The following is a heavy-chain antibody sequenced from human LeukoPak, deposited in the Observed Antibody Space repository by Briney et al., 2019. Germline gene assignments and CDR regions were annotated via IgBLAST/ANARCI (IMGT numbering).Heavy chain of an antibody. CDR3: AKRGIVIRGVLIIGFHKEAYYFDY. J-gene: IGHJ4*02. Sequence: PGGSLRLSCAASGFTFNTHGMHWVRQAPGKGLEWVAAIWFDGSVKHYSDAVKGRFTISRDNSLNTVYLQMNSLRAEDTAVYFCAKRGIVIRGVLIIGFHKEAYYFDYWGQGILVTVSS. CDR1: GFTFNTHG. V-gene: IGHV3-33*06. CDR2: IWFDGSVK. D-gene: IGHD3-10*01.